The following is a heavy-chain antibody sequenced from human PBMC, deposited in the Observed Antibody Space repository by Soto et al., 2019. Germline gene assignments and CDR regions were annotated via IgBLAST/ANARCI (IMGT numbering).Heavy chain of an antibody. V-gene: IGHV1-3*01. CDR1: GFTFSDTL. CDR3: ARDIVSVGPRANEAFEV. D-gene: IGHD1-26*01. CDR2: INPANGNT. J-gene: IGHJ3*01. Sequence: QVQLVQSGAVLKKPGASVNISCQASGFTFSDTLINWVRQGPGQRLEWMGWINPANGNTRYSESFQGRVTISSLSSASTAYVALSDLTSEDTAVYYCARDIVSVGPRANEAFEVCGQGTMITVSS.